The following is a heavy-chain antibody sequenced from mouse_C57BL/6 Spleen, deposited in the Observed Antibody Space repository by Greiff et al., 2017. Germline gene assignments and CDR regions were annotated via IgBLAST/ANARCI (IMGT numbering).Heavy chain of an antibody. D-gene: IGHD1-1*01. J-gene: IGHJ3*01. CDR2: IDPSDSYT. CDR1: GYTFTSYW. V-gene: IGHV1-50*01. CDR3: ARVYYGSSWFAY. Sequence: QVQLQQPGAELVKPGASVKLSCKASGYTFTSYWMQWVKQRPGQGLEWIGEIDPSDSYTNYNQKFKGKATLTVDTSSSTAYMQLSSLTSADSAVYYCARVYYGSSWFAYWGQGTLVTVSA.